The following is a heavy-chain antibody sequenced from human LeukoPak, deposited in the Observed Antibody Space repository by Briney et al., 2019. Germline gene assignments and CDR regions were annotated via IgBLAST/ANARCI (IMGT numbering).Heavy chain of an antibody. J-gene: IGHJ2*01. Sequence: SETLSLTCTVSGGSISSYYWSWIRQPPGKGLEWIGYVYYSGSTNYNPSLKSRVTISVDTSKNQFSLKLSSVTAADTAVYYCASDYGDYVFDLWGRGTLVTVSS. D-gene: IGHD4-17*01. V-gene: IGHV4-59*01. CDR2: VYYSGST. CDR1: GGSISSYY. CDR3: ASDYGDYVFDL.